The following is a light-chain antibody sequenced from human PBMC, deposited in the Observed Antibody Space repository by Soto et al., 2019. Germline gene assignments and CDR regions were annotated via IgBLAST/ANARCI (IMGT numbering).Light chain of an antibody. CDR1: QGIRND. CDR3: LQHNSDPFT. CDR2: AAS. Sequence: DIQMTQSPSSLSASVGDRDTITCRASQGIRNDLTWYQQKVGKAPKRLISAASSLQSGVPSRFSGSGSGTEFTLTISSLQPEDLATYYCLQHNSDPFTFGGGTKVEIE. J-gene: IGKJ4*01. V-gene: IGKV1-17*01.